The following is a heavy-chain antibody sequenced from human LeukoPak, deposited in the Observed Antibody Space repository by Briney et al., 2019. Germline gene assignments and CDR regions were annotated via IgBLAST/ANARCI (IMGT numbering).Heavy chain of an antibody. Sequence: HTGESLKISCAASGFTFSSYAMSWVRQAPGKGLEWVSAISGSGGSTYYADSVKGRFTISRDNSKNTPYLQMNSLRAEDTAVYYCAKRQDCSGGSCPNWFDPWGQGTLVTVSS. V-gene: IGHV3-23*01. D-gene: IGHD2-15*01. CDR1: GFTFSSYA. CDR2: ISGSGGST. CDR3: AKRQDCSGGSCPNWFDP. J-gene: IGHJ5*02.